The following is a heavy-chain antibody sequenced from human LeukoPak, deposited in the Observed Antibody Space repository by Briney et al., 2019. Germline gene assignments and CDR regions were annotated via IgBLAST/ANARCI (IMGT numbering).Heavy chain of an antibody. CDR1: GFTFSSYS. D-gene: IGHD3-16*01. J-gene: IGHJ3*02. CDR2: ISSSSSYI. Sequence: PGGSLRLSCAASGFTFSSYSMNWVRQAPGKGLEWVSSISSSSSYIYYADSVKGRFTISRDNSKNTLYLQMNSLRAKDRAVYYCAKDLKNLGVADAFDIWGQGTMVTVSS. CDR3: AKDLKNLGVADAFDI. V-gene: IGHV3-21*04.